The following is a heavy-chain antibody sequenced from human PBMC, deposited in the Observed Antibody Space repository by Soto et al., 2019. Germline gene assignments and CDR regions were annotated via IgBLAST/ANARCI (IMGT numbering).Heavy chain of an antibody. V-gene: IGHV3-23*01. CDR3: AAPRDEYGSGVSWFTYGMDI. J-gene: IGHJ6*02. D-gene: IGHD3-10*01. CDR2: RDGAGGST. CDR1: GFTFSDYA. Sequence: GGSLRLSCLASGFTFSDYAMTWVRHVPGRGLEWVASRDGAGGSTYYADSVRGRFTISRDNSQNTLFLQMKRLTVDDTAIYYCAAPRDEYGSGVSWFTYGMDIWGQGTTVTVSS.